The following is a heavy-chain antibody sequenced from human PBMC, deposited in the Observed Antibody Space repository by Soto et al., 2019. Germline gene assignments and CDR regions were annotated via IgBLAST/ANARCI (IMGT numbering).Heavy chain of an antibody. CDR1: GGAFSGYY. Sequence: PSETLSLTCAVYGGAFSGYYWSWIRQTPGKGLEWIGEINHSGSTNYNPSLKSRVTISVDTSKNQFSLKLSSVTAADTAVYYCARGKGRGYSYGWSYYYYGMDVWGQGTTVTVS. J-gene: IGHJ6*02. CDR3: ARGKGRGYSYGWSYYYYGMDV. CDR2: INHSGST. V-gene: IGHV4-34*01. D-gene: IGHD5-18*01.